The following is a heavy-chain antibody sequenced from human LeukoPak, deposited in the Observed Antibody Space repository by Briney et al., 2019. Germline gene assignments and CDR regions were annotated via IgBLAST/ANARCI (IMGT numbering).Heavy chain of an antibody. CDR3: ARGFYGSGSYYPFDY. Sequence: PGGSLRLSCAASGFTFSSYWMSWVRQAPGKGLEWVANIKQDGSEKYYVDSVKGRFTISRDNAKNSLYLQMNSLRAEDTAVYYCARGFYGSGSYYPFDYWDQGTLVTVSS. CDR1: GFTFSSYW. V-gene: IGHV3-7*01. D-gene: IGHD3-10*01. J-gene: IGHJ4*02. CDR2: IKQDGSEK.